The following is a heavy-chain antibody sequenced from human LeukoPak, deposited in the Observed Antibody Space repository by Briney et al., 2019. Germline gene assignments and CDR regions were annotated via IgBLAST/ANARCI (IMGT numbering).Heavy chain of an antibody. CDR2: ISSSSSYI. CDR3: ARLGVYGGYNAVDY. V-gene: IGHV3-21*01. D-gene: IGHD5-12*01. J-gene: IGHJ4*02. Sequence: PGGSLRLSCAVSGFTFSSYSMNWVRQAPGKGLEWVSSISSSSSYIYYADSVKGRFTISRDNAKSSLYLQMNSLRAEDTAVYYCARLGVYGGYNAVDYWGQGTLVTVSS. CDR1: GFTFSSYS.